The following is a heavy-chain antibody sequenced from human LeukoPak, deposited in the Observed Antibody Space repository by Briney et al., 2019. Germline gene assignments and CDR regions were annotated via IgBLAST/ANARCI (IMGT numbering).Heavy chain of an antibody. CDR2: VYYIGGT. D-gene: IGHD1-26*01. J-gene: IGHJ3*02. CDR1: TGPSTRGAYY. V-gene: IGHV4-31*03. CDR3: ARGGHVSDAFDI. Sequence: SETLSLTCNVSTGPSTRGAYYWNWIRQRPGKGLEWIGYVYYIGGTNYNPSLQSRVTMSVDSSKNQFSLKLSSVTAADTGIYFCARGGHVSDAFDIWGRGTMVTVSS.